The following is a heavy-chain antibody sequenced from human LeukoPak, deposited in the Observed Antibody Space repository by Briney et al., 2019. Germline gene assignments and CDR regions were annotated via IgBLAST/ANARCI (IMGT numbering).Heavy chain of an antibody. J-gene: IGHJ6*03. D-gene: IGHD3-3*01. Sequence: GASVKVSFKASGGTFSSYAISWVRPAPGQGLEWMGGVIPIFGTANYAQKFQGRVTITADESTSTAYMELSSLRSEDTAVYYCARDDFWGLGSYYYYYMDVWGKGTTVTVSS. CDR3: ARDDFWGLGSYYYYYMDV. CDR1: GGTFSSYA. V-gene: IGHV1-69*01. CDR2: VIPIFGTA.